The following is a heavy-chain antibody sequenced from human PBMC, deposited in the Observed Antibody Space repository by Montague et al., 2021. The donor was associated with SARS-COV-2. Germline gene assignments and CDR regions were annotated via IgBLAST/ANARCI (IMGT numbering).Heavy chain of an antibody. CDR3: ARLSLGSYDSGADFDI. CDR2: IYDSGST. Sequence: SETLSLTRSLSGYSIITGYCWAWVRQGPGKGLEWIGNIYDSGSTXYNPCLKGRGTISVDTSKHQFSLKLNSLTAADTAVYFCARLSLGSYDSGADFDIWGQGALVTVSS. J-gene: IGHJ4*01. D-gene: IGHD3-22*01. CDR1: GYSIITGYC. V-gene: IGHV4-38-2*01.